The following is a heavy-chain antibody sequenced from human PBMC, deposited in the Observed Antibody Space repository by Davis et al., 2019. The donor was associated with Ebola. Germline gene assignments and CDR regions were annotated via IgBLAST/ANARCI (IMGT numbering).Heavy chain of an antibody. Sequence: ASVKVSCKASGYTFTSYGISWVRQAPGQGLEWMGWISAYNGNTNYAQKLQGRVTMTRDTSISTAYMELSRLRSDDTAVYYCARDYGDYGRYGMDVWGQGTTVTVSS. V-gene: IGHV1-18*01. D-gene: IGHD4-17*01. CDR2: ISAYNGNT. J-gene: IGHJ6*02. CDR3: ARDYGDYGRYGMDV. CDR1: GYTFTSYG.